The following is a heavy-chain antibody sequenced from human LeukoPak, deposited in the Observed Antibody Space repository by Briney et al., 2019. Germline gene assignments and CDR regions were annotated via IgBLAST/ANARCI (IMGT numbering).Heavy chain of an antibody. Sequence: GGSLRLSCVASGFTFTRSAMHWVRQAPGKGLEWVAFIQYGGDNKYYADSVKGRFTISRDDSQNTLYLQMNSLTVEETAVYYCAKRWDSTWSYFDLWGQGTLVTVSS. CDR3: AKRWDSTWSYFDL. CDR1: GFTFTRSA. CDR2: IQYGGDNK. V-gene: IGHV3-30*02. J-gene: IGHJ4*02. D-gene: IGHD1-26*01.